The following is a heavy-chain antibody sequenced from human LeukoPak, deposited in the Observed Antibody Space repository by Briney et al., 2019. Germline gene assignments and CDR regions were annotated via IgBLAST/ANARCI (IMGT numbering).Heavy chain of an antibody. CDR1: GFTFSSYA. CDR2: ISGSGGST. J-gene: IGHJ6*03. Sequence: GGSLRLSCAASGFTFSSYAMSWVRQAPGKGLEWVSAISGSGGSTYYADSVKGRFTISRDNSKNTLYLQMNSLRAKDTAVYYCAKTGDYYDSSGYYYYYYMDVWGKGTTVTVSS. CDR3: AKTGDYYDSSGYYYYYYMDV. V-gene: IGHV3-23*01. D-gene: IGHD3-22*01.